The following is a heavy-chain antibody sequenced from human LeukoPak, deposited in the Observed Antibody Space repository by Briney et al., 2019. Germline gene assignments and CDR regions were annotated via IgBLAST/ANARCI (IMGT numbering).Heavy chain of an antibody. CDR1: GDGVSSNSAA. CDR2: TYYRSKWYN. J-gene: IGHJ4*02. Sequence: SQTLSLTCAISGDGVSSNSAAWNWIRQSPSRGLEWLGRTYYRSKWYNDYAVSVKSRITIKPDTSKDQFSLQLKSVTPEDTAVYYCAKSYSSGWDFDYWGQGTLVTVSS. CDR3: AKSYSSGWDFDY. V-gene: IGHV6-1*01. D-gene: IGHD6-19*01.